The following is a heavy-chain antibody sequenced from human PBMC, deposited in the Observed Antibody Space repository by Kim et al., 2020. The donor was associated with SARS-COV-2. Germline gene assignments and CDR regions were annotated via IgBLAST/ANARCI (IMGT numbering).Heavy chain of an antibody. Sequence: SETLSLTCAVYGGSFSGYYWSWIRQPPGKGLEWIGEINHSGSTNYNPSLKSRVTISVDTSKNQFSLKLSSVTAADTAVYYCARGRLDIVVVVAATANWFYPWGQGTLVTVSS. J-gene: IGHJ5*02. CDR3: ARGRLDIVVVVAATANWFYP. V-gene: IGHV4-34*01. D-gene: IGHD2-15*01. CDR2: INHSGST. CDR1: GGSFSGYY.